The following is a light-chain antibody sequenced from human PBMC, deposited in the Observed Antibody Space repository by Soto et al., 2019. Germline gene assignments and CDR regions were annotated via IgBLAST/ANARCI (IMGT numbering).Light chain of an antibody. J-gene: IGKJ1*01. CDR3: QKYHSAPRT. Sequence: DIQMYISPFTVSVKIEDRVTITCRDSQSISSWLAWYQQKPGKAPKLLIYDASSLESGVPSRFSGSGSGTEFTLTISSLQPEDIATYYCQKYHSAPRTCAQGTKG. CDR1: QSISSW. CDR2: DAS. V-gene: IGKV1-5*01.